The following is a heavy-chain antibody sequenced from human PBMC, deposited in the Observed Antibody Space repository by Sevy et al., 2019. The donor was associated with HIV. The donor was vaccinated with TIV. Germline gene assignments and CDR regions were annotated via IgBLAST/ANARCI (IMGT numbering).Heavy chain of an antibody. V-gene: IGHV4-39*01. Sequence: SETLSLTCTVSGDPISSGSYYWGWIRQPPGKGLEWIGNIYYGGDTYYNPSLKSRVTISVDTSKNQFSLKMRSVTAADTAVYYCARLGRNEGYFDYWGQGTLVTVSS. CDR3: ARLGRNEGYFDY. J-gene: IGHJ4*02. CDR2: IYYGGDT. D-gene: IGHD1-1*01. CDR1: GDPISSGSYY.